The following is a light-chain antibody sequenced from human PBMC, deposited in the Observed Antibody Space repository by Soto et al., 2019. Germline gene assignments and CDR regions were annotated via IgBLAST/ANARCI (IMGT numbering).Light chain of an antibody. CDR1: SSDVGGYNY. CDR3: SSYTSSSTPYD. CDR2: EVS. V-gene: IGLV2-14*01. Sequence: QTVLTQPASVSGTRGHSITISCSGTSSDVGGYNYVSWYQQHPGKAPKLMIYEVSNRPSGVSNRFSGSKSGNTASLTISGLQAEDEADYYCSSYTSSSTPYDVGTGTKVTVL. J-gene: IGLJ1*01.